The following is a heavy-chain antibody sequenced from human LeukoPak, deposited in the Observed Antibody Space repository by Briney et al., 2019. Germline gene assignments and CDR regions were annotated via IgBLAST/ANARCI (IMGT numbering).Heavy chain of an antibody. CDR1: GGSFSGYY. Sequence: SETLSLTCAVYGGSFSGYYWSWIRQPPGKGLEWIGEINHSGSTYYNPSLKSRVTISVDTSKNQFSLKLSSVTAADTAVYYCASWSVAGLNDAFDIWGQGTMVTVSS. V-gene: IGHV4-34*01. CDR2: INHSGST. J-gene: IGHJ3*02. CDR3: ASWSVAGLNDAFDI. D-gene: IGHD6-19*01.